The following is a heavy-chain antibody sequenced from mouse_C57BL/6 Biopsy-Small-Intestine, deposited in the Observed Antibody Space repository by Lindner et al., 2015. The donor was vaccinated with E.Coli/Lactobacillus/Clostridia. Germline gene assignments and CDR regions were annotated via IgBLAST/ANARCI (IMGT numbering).Heavy chain of an antibody. D-gene: IGHD1-1*01. CDR2: ISSGSSTI. CDR1: GFTFSDYG. Sequence: VQLQESGGGLVKPGGSLKLSCAASGFTFSDYGMHWVRQAPEKGLEWVAYISSGSSTIYYADTVKGRFTISRDNAKNTLFLQMTSLRSEDTAMYYCASITTVVDWYFDVWGTGTTVTVSS. CDR3: ASITTVVDWYFDV. V-gene: IGHV5-17*01. J-gene: IGHJ1*03.